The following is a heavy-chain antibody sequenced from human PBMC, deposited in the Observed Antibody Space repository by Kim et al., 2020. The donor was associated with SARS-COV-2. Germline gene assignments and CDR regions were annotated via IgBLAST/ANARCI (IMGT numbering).Heavy chain of an antibody. V-gene: IGHV1-2*06. CDR3: VEYCSGACPYTRRGH. CDR2: INPYSGDT. Sequence: ASVKVSCKASGYTFTGYYMHWVRQAPGQGLDWMGRINPYSGDTKYAQKFQGRVTMTRDTSISTAYMELSRLRSDDTAVYYCVEYCSGACPYTRRGHWGQGTLVTDSS. D-gene: IGHD2-15*01. J-gene: IGHJ4*02. CDR1: GYTFTGYY.